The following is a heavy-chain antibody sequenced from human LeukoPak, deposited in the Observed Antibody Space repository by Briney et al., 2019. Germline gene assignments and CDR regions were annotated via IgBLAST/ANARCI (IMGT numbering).Heavy chain of an antibody. CDR1: GYSISSGYY. CDR2: IYHSGST. Sequence: SETLSLTCTVSGYSISSGYYWGWIRQPPGKGLERIGSIYHSGSTYYNPCLKSRVTISVDTSKNQFSLKLSSVTAADTAVYYCARDYRSSSSWYEDYWGQGTLVTVSS. CDR3: ARDYRSSSSWYEDY. D-gene: IGHD6-13*01. J-gene: IGHJ4*02. V-gene: IGHV4-38-2*02.